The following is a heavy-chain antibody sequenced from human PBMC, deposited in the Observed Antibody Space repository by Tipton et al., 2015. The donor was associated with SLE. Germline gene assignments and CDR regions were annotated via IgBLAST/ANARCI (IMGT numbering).Heavy chain of an antibody. J-gene: IGHJ6*02. CDR1: GGSISSGSYY. V-gene: IGHV4-61*09. Sequence: TLSLTCAVSGGSISSGSYYWSWIRQPAGKGLEWIGHIHTSGSTNYNPSLKSRVTISVDTSKNQFSLRLSSVTAADTAVYYCVHRGHGVGVWGQGTTVTVSS. D-gene: IGHD3-3*01. CDR3: VHRGHGVGV. CDR2: IHTSGST.